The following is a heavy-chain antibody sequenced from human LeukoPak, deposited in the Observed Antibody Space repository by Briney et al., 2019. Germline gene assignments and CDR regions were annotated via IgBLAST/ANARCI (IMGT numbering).Heavy chain of an antibody. Sequence: PGGSLRLSCAASGFTFSDYYMSWIRQAPGKVLESVSYISSSSYTNYADSVKGRFTISRDNAKNSLYLQMNSLRAEDTAVYYCARVSFGSQGDFDYWGQGTLVTVSS. D-gene: IGHD3-10*01. V-gene: IGHV3-11*06. CDR3: ARVSFGSQGDFDY. J-gene: IGHJ4*02. CDR1: GFTFSDYY. CDR2: ISSSSYT.